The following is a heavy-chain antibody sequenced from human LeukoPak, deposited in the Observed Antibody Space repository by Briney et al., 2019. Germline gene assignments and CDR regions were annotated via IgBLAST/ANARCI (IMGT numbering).Heavy chain of an antibody. V-gene: IGHV1-69*04. Sequence: ASVKVSCKASGGTFSSYAISWVRQAPGQGLEWMGRIIPILGIANYAQKFQGRVTITADKSTSTAYMELSSLRSEDTAVYYCARAVYYYDSSGYYNPTGDAFDIWGQGTTVTVSS. CDR2: IIPILGIA. D-gene: IGHD3-22*01. CDR3: ARAVYYYDSSGYYNPTGDAFDI. J-gene: IGHJ3*02. CDR1: GGTFSSYA.